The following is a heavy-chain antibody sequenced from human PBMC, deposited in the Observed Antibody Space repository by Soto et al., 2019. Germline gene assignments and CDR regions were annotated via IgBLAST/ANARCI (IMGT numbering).Heavy chain of an antibody. J-gene: IGHJ4*02. D-gene: IGHD6-25*01. CDR1: AFTFSNFA. CDR3: TKDTEGRPEGNLDY. V-gene: IGHV3-23*01. Sequence: GGSLTLSCQASAFTFSNFAMNCVRHAPGKWLEWVSAIIGRVGRTHYADSVQGRFTISRDASKNTLSLHSNSLRDVDTAVYYCTKDTEGRPEGNLDYWGQGVPVTVSS. CDR2: IIGRVGRT.